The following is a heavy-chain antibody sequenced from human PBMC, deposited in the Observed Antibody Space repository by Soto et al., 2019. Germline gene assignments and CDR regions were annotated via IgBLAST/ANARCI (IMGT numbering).Heavy chain of an antibody. CDR2: INPNSGGT. Sequence: GASVKVSCKASGYTFTGYYMHWVRQAPGQGLEWMGWINPNSGGTNYAQKFQGWVTMTRDTSISTAYMELSRLRSDDTAVYYCARGDGIAARHYYGMDVWGQGTTVTVFS. CDR1: GYTFTGYY. J-gene: IGHJ6*02. D-gene: IGHD6-6*01. CDR3: ARGDGIAARHYYGMDV. V-gene: IGHV1-2*04.